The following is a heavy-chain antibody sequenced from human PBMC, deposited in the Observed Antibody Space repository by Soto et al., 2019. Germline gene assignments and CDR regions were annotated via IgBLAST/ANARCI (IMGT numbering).Heavy chain of an antibody. CDR3: ARGHPSFDYFDY. Sequence: SETLSLTCTVSGGSISSYYWSWIRQPPGKGLEWIGYIYYSGSTNYNPSLKSRVTISVDTSKNQFSLKLSSVTAADTAVYYCARGHPSFDYFDYWGQGTLVTAPQ. J-gene: IGHJ4*02. V-gene: IGHV4-59*08. CDR1: GGSISSYY. D-gene: IGHD3-10*01. CDR2: IYYSGST.